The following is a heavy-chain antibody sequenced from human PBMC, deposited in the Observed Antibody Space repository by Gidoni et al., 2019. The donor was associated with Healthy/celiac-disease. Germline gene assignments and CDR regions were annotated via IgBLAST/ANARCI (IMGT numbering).Heavy chain of an antibody. V-gene: IGHV3-9*01. J-gene: IGHJ3*02. CDR1: GFTFDDYA. CDR2: ISWNSGSI. Sequence: EVQLVESGGGLVQPCRSLSLSCAASGFTFDDYAMHWVRQAPGKGLEWVSGISWNSGSIGYADSVKGRFTISRDNAKNSLYLQMNSLRAEDTALYYCAKDIGRGSYRYTYAFDIWGQGTMVTVSS. D-gene: IGHD3-16*02. CDR3: AKDIGRGSYRYTYAFDI.